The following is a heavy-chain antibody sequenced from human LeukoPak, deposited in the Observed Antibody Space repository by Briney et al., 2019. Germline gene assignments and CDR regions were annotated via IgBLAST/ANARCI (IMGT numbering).Heavy chain of an antibody. V-gene: IGHV3-21*01. D-gene: IGHD4-17*01. CDR2: ISSSSSYI. J-gene: IGHJ4*02. Sequence: GGSLRLSCAASGFTFSSHEMNWVRQAPGKGLEWVSSISSSSSYIYYADSVKGRFTISRDNAKNSLYLQMNSLRAEDTAVYYCARIYGDYGQSSYWGQGTLVTVSS. CDR3: ARIYGDYGQSSY. CDR1: GFTFSSHE.